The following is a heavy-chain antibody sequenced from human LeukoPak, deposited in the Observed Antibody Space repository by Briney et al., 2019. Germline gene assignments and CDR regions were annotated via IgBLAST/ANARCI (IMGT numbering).Heavy chain of an antibody. V-gene: IGHV4-39*01. J-gene: IGHJ3*02. CDR2: IYYSGST. CDR3: ARPYYYDSSGPRRAFDI. Sequence: KPSETLSLTCTVSGGSISSSSYYWGWIRQPPGKGLEWIGSIYYSGSTYYNPSLRSRATISVDTSKNQFSLKLSSVTAADTAVYYCARPYYYDSSGPRRAFDIWGQGTMVTVSS. D-gene: IGHD3-22*01. CDR1: GGSISSSSYY.